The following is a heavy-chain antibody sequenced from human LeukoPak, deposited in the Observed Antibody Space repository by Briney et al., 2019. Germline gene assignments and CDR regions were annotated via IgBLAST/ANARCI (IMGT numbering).Heavy chain of an antibody. D-gene: IGHD6-13*01. V-gene: IGHV1-69*04. J-gene: IGHJ4*02. Sequence: ASVRVSCKASGGTFSSYAISWVRQAPGQGLEWMGRIIPILGIANYAQKFQGRVTITADKSTSTAYMELSSLRSEDTAVYYCARDRQQLALDYWGQGTLVTVSS. CDR3: ARDRQQLALDY. CDR1: GGTFSSYA. CDR2: IIPILGIA.